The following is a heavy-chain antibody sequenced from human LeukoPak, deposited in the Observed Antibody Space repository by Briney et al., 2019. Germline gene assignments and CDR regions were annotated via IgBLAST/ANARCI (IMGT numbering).Heavy chain of an antibody. CDR3: ARSGDYGGTHDAFDI. V-gene: IGHV1-69*13. CDR1: GGTFISYA. CDR2: IIPIFGTA. D-gene: IGHD4-23*01. J-gene: IGHJ3*02. Sequence: SVKVSCKASGGTFISYAISWVRQAPGQGLEWMGGIIPIFGTANYAQKFQGRVTITADESTSTAYMELSSLRSEDTAVYYCARSGDYGGTHDAFDIWGQGTMVTVSS.